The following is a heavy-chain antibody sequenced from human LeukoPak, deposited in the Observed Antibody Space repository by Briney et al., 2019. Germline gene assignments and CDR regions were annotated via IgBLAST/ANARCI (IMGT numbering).Heavy chain of an antibody. D-gene: IGHD4/OR15-4a*01. Sequence: SETLSLTCTVSGVSISSGNYYWSWIRQPAGKGLELIGQIYTSGSTNYNPSLKSRVTISVDTSKNQFSLKLSSVTAADTALYYCARGHDYLASWFDPWGQGTLVTVSS. CDR3: ARGHDYLASWFDP. CDR1: GVSISSGNYY. CDR2: IYTSGST. J-gene: IGHJ5*02. V-gene: IGHV4-61*09.